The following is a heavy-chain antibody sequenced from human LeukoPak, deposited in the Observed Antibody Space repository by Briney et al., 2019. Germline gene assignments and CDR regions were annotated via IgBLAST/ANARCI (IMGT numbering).Heavy chain of an antibody. CDR1: GGSILDSTYY. J-gene: IGHJ5*02. V-gene: IGHV4-39*01. D-gene: IGHD3-22*01. CDR2: IFYTGNT. CDR3: ARQSSGYYYGWFDP. Sequence: SETLSLTCTVSGGSILDSTYYWAWIRQPPGKGLEWIATIFYTGNTHYNPSLKSRVTMSVDTVKNQFSLNLNSVTAADTAVYYCARQSSGYYYGWFDPWSQRTLVTVSS.